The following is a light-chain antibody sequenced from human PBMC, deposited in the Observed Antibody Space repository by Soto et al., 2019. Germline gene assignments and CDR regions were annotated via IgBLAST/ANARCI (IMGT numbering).Light chain of an antibody. CDR2: TAS. V-gene: IGKV1D-12*01. Sequence: DIQMTQSPSSVSASVGDRVTITCRASQGVSTWLAWYQQKPGKAPNLLIYTASSLQSGVPSRFSGSGSGTDFPLTISSLQPEDLAHYYCQQTTTFPLTFCGGTKLEI. CDR1: QGVSTW. CDR3: QQTTTFPLT. J-gene: IGKJ4*01.